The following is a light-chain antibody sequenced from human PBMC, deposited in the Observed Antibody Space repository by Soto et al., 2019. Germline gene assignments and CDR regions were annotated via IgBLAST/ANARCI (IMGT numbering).Light chain of an antibody. Sequence: DIQMTQSPSTLSASVGDRVTITCRASQSINNWLAWYQQKPGKAPKLLIYKASRLESGVPSRFSSSGSWTEFTLTSSCVQPDYFASYYCQQDNCYPWTFGQGTKVEIK. CDR3: QQDNCYPWT. V-gene: IGKV1-5*03. CDR1: QSINNW. J-gene: IGKJ1*01. CDR2: KAS.